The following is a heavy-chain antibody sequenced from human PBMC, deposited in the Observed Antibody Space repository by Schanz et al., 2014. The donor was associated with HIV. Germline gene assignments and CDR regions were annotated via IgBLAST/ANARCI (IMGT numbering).Heavy chain of an antibody. CDR1: GFTFSSSG. CDR2: IWYDGSHT. J-gene: IGHJ4*02. V-gene: IGHV3-33*06. Sequence: VQLLESGGGLVQPGGSPRLSCTTSGFTFSSSGMHWVRQAQGKGPEWVAVIWYDGSHTYYADSVKGRFTISRDNSKNTLYLQMSSLRVEDTAVYYCANEEVPNDYWGQGTLVTVSS. CDR3: ANEEVPNDY.